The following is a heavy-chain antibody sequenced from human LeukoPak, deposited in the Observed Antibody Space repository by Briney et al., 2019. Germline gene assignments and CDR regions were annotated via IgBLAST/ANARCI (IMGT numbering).Heavy chain of an antibody. CDR3: ARDPLSSIWPFDY. V-gene: IGHV3-33*08. D-gene: IGHD6-13*01. J-gene: IGHJ4*02. CDR2: LWFDGSKK. CDR1: GFTFSSYA. Sequence: GRSLRLSCAASGFTFSSYAMHWVRQAPGKGLEWVALLWFDGSKKYYADSVKGRFTISRDNSKNTLYLQMNSLRAEDTAVYYCARDPLSSIWPFDYWGQGTLVTVSS.